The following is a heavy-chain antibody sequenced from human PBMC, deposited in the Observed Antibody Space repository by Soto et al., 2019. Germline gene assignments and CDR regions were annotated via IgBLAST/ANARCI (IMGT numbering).Heavy chain of an antibody. Sequence: TSETLSLTCTVSGGSISSSSYYWGWIRQHPGKGLEWIGHIYYSGSTYYNPSLKSRVTISVDTSKNQFSLKLSSVTAADTAVYYCARYRYYYGSGSYSAGYMDVWGKGTPVTVSS. D-gene: IGHD3-10*01. CDR2: IYYSGST. J-gene: IGHJ6*03. CDR3: ARYRYYYGSGSYSAGYMDV. V-gene: IGHV4-31*03. CDR1: GGSISSSSYY.